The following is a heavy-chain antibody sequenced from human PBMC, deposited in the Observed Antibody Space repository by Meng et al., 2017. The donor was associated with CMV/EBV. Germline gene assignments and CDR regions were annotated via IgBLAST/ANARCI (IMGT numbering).Heavy chain of an antibody. Sequence: ASVKVSCKASGYTFTSYGISWVRQAPGQGLEWMGWISAYNGNTNYAQKLQGRVTMTTDTSTSTAYMELRSLRSDDTAVYYCARESFVLRFLEWFDPDWFDPWGQGTLVTVSS. CDR3: ARESFVLRFLEWFDPDWFDP. D-gene: IGHD3-3*01. CDR2: ISAYNGNT. V-gene: IGHV1-18*01. J-gene: IGHJ5*02. CDR1: GYTFTSYG.